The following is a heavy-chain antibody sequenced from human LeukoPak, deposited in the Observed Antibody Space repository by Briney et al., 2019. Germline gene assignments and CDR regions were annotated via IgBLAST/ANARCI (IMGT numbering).Heavy chain of an antibody. V-gene: IGHV3-9*01. D-gene: IGHD3-10*01. CDR3: AKDMIPIYYGSGSPLDY. CDR1: GFTFDDYA. J-gene: IGHJ4*02. Sequence: GRSLRLSCAASGFTFDDYAMYWVRQAPGKGLEWVSGISWNSGSIGYADSVEGRFTISRDNAKNSLYLQMNSLRAEDTALYYCAKDMIPIYYGSGSPLDYWGQGTLVTVSS. CDR2: ISWNSGSI.